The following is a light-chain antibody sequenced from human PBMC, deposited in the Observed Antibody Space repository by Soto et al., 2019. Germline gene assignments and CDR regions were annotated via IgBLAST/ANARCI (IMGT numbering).Light chain of an antibody. CDR2: QDS. V-gene: IGLV3-1*01. CDR1: KLGDKY. J-gene: IGLJ1*01. Sequence: SYELTQPPSVSVSPGQTASITCSGDKLGDKYACWYQQKPGQSPVLVIYQDSKRPSGIPERFSGSNSGNTATLTISGTQAMDEADYYCQAWDSSIGGVFGTGTKVTVL. CDR3: QAWDSSIGGV.